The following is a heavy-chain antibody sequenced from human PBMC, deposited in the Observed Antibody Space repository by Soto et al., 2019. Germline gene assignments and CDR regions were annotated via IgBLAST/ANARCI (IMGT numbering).Heavy chain of an antibody. Sequence: SETLSLTCTVSGASITSSYWSWIRQSPEKGLEWIAYVFHTGSTNYNPSLKSRVTASVDTSKNQFSLKLRSVTAADSAVYYCARGYYDTSGQSNTFDIRGQGTMVTVSS. J-gene: IGHJ3*02. V-gene: IGHV4-59*01. CDR1: GASITSSY. D-gene: IGHD3-22*01. CDR3: ARGYYDTSGQSNTFDI. CDR2: VFHTGST.